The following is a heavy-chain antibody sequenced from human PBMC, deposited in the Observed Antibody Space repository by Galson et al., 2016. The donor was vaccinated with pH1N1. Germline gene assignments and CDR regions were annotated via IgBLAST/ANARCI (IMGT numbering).Heavy chain of an antibody. CDR3: ARGVIDYDFWSGYQDHAAFDI. CDR2: TYYRSKWYN. CDR1: GDSVSSNSAT. V-gene: IGHV6-1*01. Sequence: CAISGDSVSSNSATWNWIRQSPSRGLEWLGRTYYRSKWYNDYAKSVKSRIIISPDTSKNQLSLQLNSVTPADTAVYYCARGVIDYDFWSGYQDHAAFDIWGQGTMVIVSS. J-gene: IGHJ3*02. D-gene: IGHD3-3*01.